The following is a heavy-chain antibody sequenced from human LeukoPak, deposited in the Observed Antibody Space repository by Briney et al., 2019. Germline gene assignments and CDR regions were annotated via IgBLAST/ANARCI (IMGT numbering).Heavy chain of an antibody. V-gene: IGHV1-2*02. J-gene: IGHJ4*02. Sequence: EASVKVSCKASGYTFTGYYMHWVRLAPGQGLEWMGWINPNSGGTNYAQKFQGRVTMTRDTSISTAYMELSRLRSDDTAVYYCARDLGGVIVPLFDFDYWGQGTLVTVSS. CDR1: GYTFTGYY. CDR2: INPNSGGT. CDR3: ARDLGGVIVPLFDFDY. D-gene: IGHD3-16*02.